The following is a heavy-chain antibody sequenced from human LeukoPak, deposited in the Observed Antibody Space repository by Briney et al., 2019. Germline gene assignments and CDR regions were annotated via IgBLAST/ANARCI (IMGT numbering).Heavy chain of an antibody. Sequence: ASVKVSCKASGGTFSSYAISWVRQAPGQGLEWMGGIIPIFGTANYAQKFQGRVTITADESTSTAYMELSSLRSEDTAVYYCARLVTDYGKFDYWGQGTLVTVSS. CDR1: GGTFSSYA. J-gene: IGHJ4*02. D-gene: IGHD5-18*01. CDR3: ARLVTDYGKFDY. CDR2: IIPIFGTA. V-gene: IGHV1-69*13.